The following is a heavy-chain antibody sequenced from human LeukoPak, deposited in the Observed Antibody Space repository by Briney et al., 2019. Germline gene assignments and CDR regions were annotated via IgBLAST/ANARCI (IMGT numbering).Heavy chain of an antibody. Sequence: GGSLRLSCAASGFTFSSYEMNWVRQAPGKGLEWVSSISSSSSYIYYADSVKGRFTISRDNAKNSLYLQMNSLRVEDTAVFYCARGGSLGERTDIWGQGTMVTVSS. V-gene: IGHV3-21*01. D-gene: IGHD3-16*01. CDR3: ARGGSLGERTDI. CDR1: GFTFSSYE. CDR2: ISSSSSYI. J-gene: IGHJ3*02.